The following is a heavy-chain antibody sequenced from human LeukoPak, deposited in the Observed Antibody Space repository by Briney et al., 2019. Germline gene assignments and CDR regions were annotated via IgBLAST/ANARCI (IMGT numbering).Heavy chain of an antibody. J-gene: IGHJ4*02. V-gene: IGHV3-21*01. D-gene: IGHD2-15*01. CDR3: ARDWGCSGGSSVGCLDY. CDR2: ISSSSSYI. Sequence: GGSLRLSCAASGFTFSSYSMNWVRQAPGKGLEWVSSISSSSSYIYYADSVKGRFTISRDNAKNSLYLQMNSLRAEDTAVYYCARDWGCSGGSSVGCLDYRGQGTLVTVSS. CDR1: GFTFSSYS.